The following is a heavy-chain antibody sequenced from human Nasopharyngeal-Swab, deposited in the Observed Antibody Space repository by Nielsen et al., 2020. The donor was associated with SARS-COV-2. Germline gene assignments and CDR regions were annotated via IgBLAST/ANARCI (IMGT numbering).Heavy chain of an antibody. J-gene: IGHJ4*02. CDR2: IDWDDDK. CDR1: GFSLSTSGMC. D-gene: IGHD3-9*01. CDR3: ARIRYDILTGYYIGFDY. V-gene: IGHV2-70*01. Sequence: SGPTLVTPTQTLTLTCTFSGFSLSTSGMCGSWIRQPPGKALEWLALIDWDDDKYYSTSLKTRLTISKDTSKNQVVLTMTNMDPVDTATYYCARIRYDILTGYYIGFDYWGQGTLVTVSS.